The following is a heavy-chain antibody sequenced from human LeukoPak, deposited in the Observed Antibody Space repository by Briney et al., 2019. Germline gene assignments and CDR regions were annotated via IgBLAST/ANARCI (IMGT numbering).Heavy chain of an antibody. V-gene: IGHV1-18*01. Sequence: GASVKVSCKASGYTFTNYAITWVRQAPGQGLEWMGWISAYNGNTNYAQKLQGRVTMTTDTSTSTAYMELRSLRSDDTAIYYCARDDPMVREIISDCWGQGTLVTVSS. CDR1: GYTFTNYA. D-gene: IGHD3-10*01. CDR2: ISAYNGNT. CDR3: ARDDPMVREIISDC. J-gene: IGHJ4*02.